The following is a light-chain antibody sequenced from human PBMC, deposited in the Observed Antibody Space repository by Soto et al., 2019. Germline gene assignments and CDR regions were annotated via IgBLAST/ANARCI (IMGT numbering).Light chain of an antibody. J-gene: IGKJ1*01. CDR1: QSVSSN. Sequence: EIVMTQSPATLSESPGERATLSCRASQSVSSNLAWYQHKPGQAPRLLIYGASTRTTGIPARFSGSGSGTEFTLTISSLQSEDFAVYYCQHYNNSPRTFGQGTKVEIK. CDR3: QHYNNSPRT. CDR2: GAS. V-gene: IGKV3-15*01.